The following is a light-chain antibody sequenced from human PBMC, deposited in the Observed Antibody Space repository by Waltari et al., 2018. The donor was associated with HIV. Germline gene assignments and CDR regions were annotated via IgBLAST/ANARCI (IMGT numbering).Light chain of an antibody. CDR2: KNI. V-gene: IGLV3-9*01. CDR1: YLGTKN. CDR3: QVWDSSTVI. J-gene: IGLJ1*01. Sequence: SYQLTQPPSLSVAPGQTATITCGGDYLGTKNVRWYQQKPGQAPLLVIFKNINRPSGIPERFSGSNSGNTAILTISAAQVADEADYYCQVWDSSTVIFGSGTTVTV.